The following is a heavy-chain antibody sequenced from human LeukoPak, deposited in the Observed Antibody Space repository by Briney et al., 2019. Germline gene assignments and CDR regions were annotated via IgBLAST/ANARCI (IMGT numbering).Heavy chain of an antibody. CDR3: ARVDFDWSFDY. J-gene: IGHJ4*02. V-gene: IGHV3-21*01. CDR2: ISSSSSYI. D-gene: IGHD3-9*01. Sequence: GGSLRLSCAASGFTFSSYAMNWVRQAPGKGLEWVSSISSSSSYIYYADSVKGRFTISRDNAKNSLYLQMNSLRAEDTAVYYCARVDFDWSFDYWGQGTLVTVSS. CDR1: GFTFSSYA.